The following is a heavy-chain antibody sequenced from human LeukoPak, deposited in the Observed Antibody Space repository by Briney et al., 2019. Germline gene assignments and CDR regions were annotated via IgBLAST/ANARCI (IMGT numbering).Heavy chain of an antibody. D-gene: IGHD6-13*01. V-gene: IGHV1-69*06. CDR1: GGTFSSYA. CDR2: IIPIFGTA. CDR3: ARARGAAAGTDY. Sequence: ASVKVSCKASGGTFSSYAISWVRQAPGRGLEWMGRIIPIFGTANYAQKFQGRVTITADKSTSTAYMELSSLRSEDTAVYCCARARGAAAGTDYWGQGTLVTVSS. J-gene: IGHJ4*02.